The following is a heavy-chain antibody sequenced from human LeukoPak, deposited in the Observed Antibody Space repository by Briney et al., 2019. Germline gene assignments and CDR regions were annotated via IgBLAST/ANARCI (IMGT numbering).Heavy chain of an antibody. Sequence: ASVKLSCKASGYTFTSYGISWVRQAPGQGLEWMGRISAYNGNTNYAQKLQGRVTMTTDTSTSTAYMELRSLRSDVTAVYYCARRPGGATEVDYWGQGTLVTVSS. J-gene: IGHJ4*02. CDR1: GYTFTSYG. CDR3: ARRPGGATEVDY. V-gene: IGHV1-18*01. D-gene: IGHD4-23*01. CDR2: ISAYNGNT.